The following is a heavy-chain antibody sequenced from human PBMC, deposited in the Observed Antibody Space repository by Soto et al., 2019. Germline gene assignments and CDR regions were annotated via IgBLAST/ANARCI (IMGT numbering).Heavy chain of an antibody. CDR2: ILADGSRQ. Sequence: QVQLVESGGGVVQPGRSLRLSCAVSGFTFSKHGMHWVRQAPGKGLEWVAVILADGSRQHYGDSVKGRFTISRDNAKNTLFLQMEILRAEDTAVYYCARDDDFPDNGLDYWGQGILVTVSS. CDR3: ARDDDFPDNGLDY. J-gene: IGHJ4*02. D-gene: IGHD1-1*01. CDR1: GFTFSKHG. V-gene: IGHV3-33*01.